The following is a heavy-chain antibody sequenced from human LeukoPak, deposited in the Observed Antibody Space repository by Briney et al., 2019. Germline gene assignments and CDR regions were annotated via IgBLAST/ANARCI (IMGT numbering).Heavy chain of an antibody. CDR1: GFTFSSYA. D-gene: IGHD2-2*01. J-gene: IGHJ3*02. Sequence: GGSLRLSCAASGFTFSSYAMHWVRQAPGKGLEWVAVISYDGSNKYYADSVKGRFTISRDNSKNTLYLQMNSLRAEDTAAYYCARRRDIVVVPAARGAFDIWGQGTMVTVPS. CDR2: ISYDGSNK. V-gene: IGHV3-30*04. CDR3: ARRRDIVVVPAARGAFDI.